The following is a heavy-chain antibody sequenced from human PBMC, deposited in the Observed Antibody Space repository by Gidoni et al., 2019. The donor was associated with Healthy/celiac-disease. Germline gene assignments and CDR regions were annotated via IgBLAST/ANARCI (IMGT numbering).Heavy chain of an antibody. J-gene: IGHJ2*01. CDR1: GFTFSSYA. CDR3: AKLPRYSSSFRWYFDL. V-gene: IGHV3-23*01. D-gene: IGHD6-6*01. CDR2: ISGSGGST. Sequence: EVQLLESGGGLVQPGGSLRLSCAASGFTFSSYAMSWVRQAPGKGLEWVSAISGSGGSTYYADSVKGRFTISRDNSKNTLYLQMNSLRAEDTAVYYCAKLPRYSSSFRWYFDLWGRGTLVTVSS.